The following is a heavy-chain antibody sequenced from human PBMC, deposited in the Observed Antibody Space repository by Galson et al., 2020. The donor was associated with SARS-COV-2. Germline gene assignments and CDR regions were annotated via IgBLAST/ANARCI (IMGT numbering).Heavy chain of an antibody. CDR3: ARDAMRGGDCDF. D-gene: IGHD2-21*01. CDR2: IKPDGSET. CDR1: GFTFTNYY. V-gene: IGHV3-7*01. Sequence: GGSLRLSCEPSGFTFTNYYMAWVRQPPGKGLEWVANIKPDGSETSYGGSLRGRLTISRDNAKDSLYLQLSSLRAEDTAVYYCARDAMRGGDCDFWGQGTLVTVSS. J-gene: IGHJ4*02.